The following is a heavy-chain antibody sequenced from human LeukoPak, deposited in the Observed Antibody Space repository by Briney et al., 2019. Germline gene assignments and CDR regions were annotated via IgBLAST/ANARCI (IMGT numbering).Heavy chain of an antibody. CDR3: ARRRYYDGSGYLE. V-gene: IGHV4-39*01. J-gene: IGHJ1*01. Sequence: SETLSLTCSVSGDSVSRSDSYWDWIRQPPEKGLEWIGTIYYSGRTYYSPSLKSRFTMSVDPSNNQFSLNLRSVTAADTALYYCARRRYYDGSGYLEWGQGTLLSVSS. D-gene: IGHD3-22*01. CDR2: IYYSGRT. CDR1: GDSVSRSDSY.